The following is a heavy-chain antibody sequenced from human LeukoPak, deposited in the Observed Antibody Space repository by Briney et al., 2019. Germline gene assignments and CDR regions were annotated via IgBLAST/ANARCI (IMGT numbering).Heavy chain of an antibody. CDR3: AREDITMVRGVKSRYMDV. D-gene: IGHD3-10*01. V-gene: IGHV4-59*01. CDR2: IYYTGST. Sequence: AETLSLTCTVSGASISSYYWSWIRQPPGKTLEWIGYIYYTGSTNYNPSLKSRVTISVDTSKNQFSLKLNSVTAADTAVYYCAREDITMVRGVKSRYMDVWGKGTTVTVSS. CDR1: GASISSYY. J-gene: IGHJ6*03.